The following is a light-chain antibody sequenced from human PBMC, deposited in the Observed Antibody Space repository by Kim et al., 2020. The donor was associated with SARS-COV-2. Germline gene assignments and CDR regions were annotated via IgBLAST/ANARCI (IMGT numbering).Light chain of an antibody. CDR2: IAS. V-gene: IGKV3-20*01. CDR3: QQYGSSRT. CDR1: QSVSSNY. Sequence: LSPGERATLSCRASQSVSSNYVAWYQQKPGQAPRLLIYIASSRATGIPDRFSGSGSGTDFTLTISRLEPEDFAVYYCQQYGSSRTFGQGTKVDIK. J-gene: IGKJ1*01.